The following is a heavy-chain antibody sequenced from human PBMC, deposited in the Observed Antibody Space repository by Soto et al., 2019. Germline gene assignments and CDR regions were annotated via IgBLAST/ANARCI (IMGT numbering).Heavy chain of an antibody. J-gene: IGHJ4*02. CDR2: ISAYNGNT. D-gene: IGHD1-1*01. CDR1: GYTFTSYG. Sequence: ASVKVSCKASGYTFTSYGISWVRQAPGQGLEWMGWISAYNGNTNYAQKLQGRVTMTTDTSTSTAYMELRSLRSDDTAVYYCSSEDNDAYDYWSQGTLVTVSS. V-gene: IGHV1-18*01. CDR3: SSEDNDAYDY.